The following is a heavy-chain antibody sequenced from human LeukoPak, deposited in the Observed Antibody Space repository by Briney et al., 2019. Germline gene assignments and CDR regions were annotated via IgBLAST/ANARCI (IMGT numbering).Heavy chain of an antibody. J-gene: IGHJ6*02. CDR1: GFTVSSNY. D-gene: IGHD6-6*01. V-gene: IGHV3-53*01. CDR2: IYSGGST. CDR3: ARDRGIAARPEYYYYGMDV. Sequence: GGSLRLSCAASGFTVSSNYMSWVRQAPGKGLEWVSVIYSGGSTYYADSVKGRFTISRDNSKNTLYLQMNSLRAEDTAVYYCARDRGIAARPEYYYYGMDVWGQGTTVTVSS.